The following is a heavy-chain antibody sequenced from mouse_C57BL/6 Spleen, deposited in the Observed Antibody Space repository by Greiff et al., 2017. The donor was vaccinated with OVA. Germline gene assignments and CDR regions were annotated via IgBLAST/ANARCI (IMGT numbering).Heavy chain of an antibody. J-gene: IGHJ4*01. CDR2: IDPSDSYT. CDR3: ARHMASYAMDY. CDR1: GYTFTSYW. Sequence: VQLQQPGAELVKPGASVKLSCKASGYTFTSYWMQWVKQRPGQGLEWIGEIDPSDSYTNYNQKFKGKATLTVDTSSSTAYMQLSSLISEDSAVYYCARHMASYAMDYWGQGTSVTVSS. D-gene: IGHD1-1*02. V-gene: IGHV1-50*01.